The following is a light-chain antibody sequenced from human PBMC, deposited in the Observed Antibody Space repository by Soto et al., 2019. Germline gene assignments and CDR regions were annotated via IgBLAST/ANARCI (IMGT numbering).Light chain of an antibody. Sequence: DIQMTQSPSSLSASVGDRVTITCRASQSISSYFNWYQQKPGTAPKLLIYAASSLQSGVPSRFSGSGSGTDFTLTISSLQPEDFATYYCQQSYSTPWTFGQGTKVEIK. V-gene: IGKV1-39*01. CDR1: QSISSY. J-gene: IGKJ1*01. CDR2: AAS. CDR3: QQSYSTPWT.